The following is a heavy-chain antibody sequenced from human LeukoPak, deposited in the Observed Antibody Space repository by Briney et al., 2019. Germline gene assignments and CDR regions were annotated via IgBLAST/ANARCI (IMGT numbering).Heavy chain of an antibody. CDR3: ARLVVPAAMGHGLDY. V-gene: IGHV4-38-2*01. J-gene: IGHJ4*02. D-gene: IGHD2-2*01. CDR2: IYHSGST. Sequence: SETLSLTCAVSGYSISSGYYWGWIRQPPGKGLEWIGSIYHSGSTYYNPSLKSRVTISVDTSKNQFSLKLSSVTAADTAVYYCARLVVPAAMGHGLDYWGQGTMVTVSS. CDR1: GYSISSGYY.